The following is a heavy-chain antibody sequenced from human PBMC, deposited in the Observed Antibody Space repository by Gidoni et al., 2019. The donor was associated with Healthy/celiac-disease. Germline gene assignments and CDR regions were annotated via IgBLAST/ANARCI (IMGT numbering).Heavy chain of an antibody. D-gene: IGHD2-15*01. CDR2: IRSKANSYAT. Sequence: EVQLVESGGGLVQPGGSLKLSCAASGFTFSGSSMPWVRQASGKGLGWVGRIRSKANSYATAYAASVKGRFTISRDDSKNTAYLQMNSLKTEDTAVYYCLSHGYCSGGSCRRTDYWGQGTLVTVSS. CDR3: LSHGYCSGGSCRRTDY. V-gene: IGHV3-73*02. J-gene: IGHJ4*02. CDR1: GFTFSGSS.